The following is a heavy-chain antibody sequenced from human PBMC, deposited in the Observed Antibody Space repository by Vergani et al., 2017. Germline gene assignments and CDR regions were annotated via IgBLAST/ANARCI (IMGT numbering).Heavy chain of an antibody. CDR3: ARDPLYSTTWPFLLLDMDV. V-gene: IGHV4-61*02. D-gene: IGHD6-13*01. J-gene: IGHJ6*02. CDR1: GGSISSGSYY. Sequence: QVQLQESGPGLVRPSQTLSLTCTVSGGSISSGSYYWSRFRQPAGKGLEWVGRFYTGGGTSYNPSLKSRVTISVDTSKNQFSLQMCSVTAADTAVYYCARDPLYSTTWPFLLLDMDVWGQGTTVTVSS. CDR2: FYTGGGT.